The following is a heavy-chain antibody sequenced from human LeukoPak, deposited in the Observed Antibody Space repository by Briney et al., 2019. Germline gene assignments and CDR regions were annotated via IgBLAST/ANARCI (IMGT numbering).Heavy chain of an antibody. J-gene: IGHJ4*02. CDR2: IKEDGSEK. D-gene: IGHD2/OR15-2a*01. V-gene: IGHV3-7*03. CDR1: GFSFSGYW. Sequence: GGSLRLSCAASGFSFSGYWMTWVRQAPGKGLEWVANIKEDGSEKYYADFVKGRFTISRDNAKNSLDLQMNSLRAEDTAVYYCARRGSTDYWGQGTRVTVSS. CDR3: ARRGSTDY.